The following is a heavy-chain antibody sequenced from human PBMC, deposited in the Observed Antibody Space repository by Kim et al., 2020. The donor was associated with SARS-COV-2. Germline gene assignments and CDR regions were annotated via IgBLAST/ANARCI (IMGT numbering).Heavy chain of an antibody. V-gene: IGHV3-49*03. Sequence: GGSLRLSCTASGFTFGDYAMSWFRQAPGKGLEWVGFIRSKAYGGTTEYAASVKGRFTISRDDSKSIAYLQMNSLKTEDTAVYYCTRARGIQLWNADFDYWGQGTLVTVSS. J-gene: IGHJ4*02. D-gene: IGHD5-18*01. CDR3: TRARGIQLWNADFDY. CDR2: IRSKAYGGTT. CDR1: GFTFGDYA.